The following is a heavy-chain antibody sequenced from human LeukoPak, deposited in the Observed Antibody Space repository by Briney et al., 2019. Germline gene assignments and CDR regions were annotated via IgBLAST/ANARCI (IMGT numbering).Heavy chain of an antibody. CDR2: ISTYNGNT. CDR1: GYTFISYG. J-gene: IGHJ4*02. V-gene: IGHV1-18*01. Sequence: ASVKVSCKASGYTFISYGISWVRQAPGQGLEWMGWISTYNGNTNYAQRIQDRVTLTTDTSTSTAYLELRGLRSDDTAVYYCARETKNVPDNWGQGTLVTVSS. CDR3: ARETKNVPDN. D-gene: IGHD1-1*01.